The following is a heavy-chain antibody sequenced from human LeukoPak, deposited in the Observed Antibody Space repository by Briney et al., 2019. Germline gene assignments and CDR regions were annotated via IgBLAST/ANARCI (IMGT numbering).Heavy chain of an antibody. Sequence: PSETLSLTCTVSGGSISSSSYYWGWIRQPPGKGLEWIGSIYYSGSTYYNPSLKSRVTISVDTSKNQFSLKLTSVTAADTAVYYCARTATTGDYFDYWGQGTLVTVSS. CDR3: ARTATTGDYFDY. J-gene: IGHJ4*02. CDR1: GGSISSSSYY. V-gene: IGHV4-39*07. D-gene: IGHD1-1*01. CDR2: IYYSGST.